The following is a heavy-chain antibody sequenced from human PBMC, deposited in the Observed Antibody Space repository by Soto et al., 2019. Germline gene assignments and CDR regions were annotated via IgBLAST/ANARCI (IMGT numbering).Heavy chain of an antibody. CDR3: VRVEHPFYGAEGAVEHFLY. Sequence: SETLSLTCTVSGGSISSSSYYWGWIRQPPGKGLEWIGSISYSGSTYYNPALRSRVTISIDTSNNQFSLHLTSVTAADTAVYYCVRVEHPFYGAEGAVEHFLYWGHGTLVTVSS. J-gene: IGHJ1*01. CDR1: GGSISSSSYY. D-gene: IGHD3-10*01. V-gene: IGHV4-39*07. CDR2: ISYSGST.